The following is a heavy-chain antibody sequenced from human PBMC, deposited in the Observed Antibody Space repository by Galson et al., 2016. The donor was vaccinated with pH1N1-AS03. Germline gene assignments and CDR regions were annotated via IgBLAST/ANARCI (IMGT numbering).Heavy chain of an antibody. CDR1: GFTFPGYG. V-gene: IGHV3-30*02. J-gene: IGHJ4*02. CDR3: VKEDGLGGQRDY. CDR2: IQYDESYK. Sequence: SLRLSCAASGFTFPGYGMYWVRQAPGKGLEWVAFIQYDESYKNYAGSVRGRFTISRDISRSTLFLQMNSLRIDDTAMYFCVKEDGLGGQRDYWGRGTLVTVSS. D-gene: IGHD2-15*01.